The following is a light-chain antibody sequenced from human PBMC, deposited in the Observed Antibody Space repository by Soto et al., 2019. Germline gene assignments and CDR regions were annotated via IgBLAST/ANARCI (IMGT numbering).Light chain of an antibody. J-gene: IGLJ1*01. Sequence: QSVLTQSPSASVSPGHAVTISCTGTSSDIGGYNSVSWYQQHPGKAPKVMIYDVSKRPSGVPDRFSGSKSGNTASLTVSALQAEDEADYYCSSYTDRNNLVFGTGTKV. CDR3: SSYTDRNNLV. CDR1: SSDIGGYNS. CDR2: DVS. V-gene: IGLV2-8*01.